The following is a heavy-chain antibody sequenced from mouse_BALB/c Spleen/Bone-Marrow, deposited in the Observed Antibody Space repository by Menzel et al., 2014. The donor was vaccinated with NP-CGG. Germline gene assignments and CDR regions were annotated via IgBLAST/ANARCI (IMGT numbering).Heavy chain of an antibody. CDR2: IYPGDGGT. Sequence: VQLQQSGPELVKPGASVKISCKASGYAFSSSWMNWVKQRPGQGLEWIGRIYPGDGGTNYNGKFKGKATLTADKSSNTAYMQLSSPTSVDSAVYFCARSDGYRAMDYWGQGTSVTVSS. D-gene: IGHD2-3*01. CDR3: ARSDGYRAMDY. CDR1: GYAFSSSW. J-gene: IGHJ4*01. V-gene: IGHV1-82*01.